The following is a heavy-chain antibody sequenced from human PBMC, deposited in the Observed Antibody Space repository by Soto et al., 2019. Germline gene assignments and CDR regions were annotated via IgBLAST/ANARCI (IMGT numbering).Heavy chain of an antibody. D-gene: IGHD6-13*01. J-gene: IGHJ6*02. CDR2: ISSSSSYT. CDR3: ARSIAAAGTSQYFNGMDV. CDR1: GFTFSDYY. Sequence: GGSLRLSCAASGFTFSDYYMSWIRQAPGKGLEWVSYISSSSSYTNYADSVKGRFTISRDNAKNSLYLQMNSLRAEDTAVYHCARSIAAAGTSQYFNGMDVWGQGTTVTVSS. V-gene: IGHV3-11*06.